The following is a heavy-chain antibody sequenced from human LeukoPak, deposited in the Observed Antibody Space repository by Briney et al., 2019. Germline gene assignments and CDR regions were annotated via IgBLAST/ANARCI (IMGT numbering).Heavy chain of an antibody. Sequence: PGGSLRLSCAASGFTFSTYYMNWVRQAPGKGLEWVSSISSSSIYIYYADSVKGRFTISRDNAKNSLYLQMNSLRAEDTAVYYCARFVIAAAGSGGADYWGQGTLVTVSS. D-gene: IGHD6-13*01. CDR3: ARFVIAAAGSGGADY. CDR1: GFTFSTYY. CDR2: ISSSSIYI. J-gene: IGHJ4*02. V-gene: IGHV3-21*01.